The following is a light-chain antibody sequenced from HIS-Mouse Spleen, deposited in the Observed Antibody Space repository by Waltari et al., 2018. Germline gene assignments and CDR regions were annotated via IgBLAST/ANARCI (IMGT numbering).Light chain of an antibody. Sequence: SYVLTQPPSVSVAPGQTARITCGGNNIGSKSVQWYQQKPGPAPVLVVYDESDRPSGIPERFSGSNSGNTATLTISRVEAGDEADYYCQVWDSSSDHWVFGGGTKLTVL. V-gene: IGLV3-21*02. CDR2: DES. CDR3: QVWDSSSDHWV. J-gene: IGLJ3*02. CDR1: NIGSKS.